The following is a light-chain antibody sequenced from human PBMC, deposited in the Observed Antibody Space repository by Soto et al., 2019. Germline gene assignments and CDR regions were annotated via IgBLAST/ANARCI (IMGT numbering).Light chain of an antibody. CDR1: QSVSSN. CDR2: GAS. J-gene: IGKJ1*01. V-gene: IGKV3-20*01. CDR3: QQYGSSRGT. Sequence: EIEMTQSPPTLSVSPGERAPLSCRASQSVSSNLAWYQQKPGQAPRLLIYGASSRATGIPDRFSGSGSGTDFSLTISRLEPEDFAVYYCQQYGSSRGTFGQGTKVDIK.